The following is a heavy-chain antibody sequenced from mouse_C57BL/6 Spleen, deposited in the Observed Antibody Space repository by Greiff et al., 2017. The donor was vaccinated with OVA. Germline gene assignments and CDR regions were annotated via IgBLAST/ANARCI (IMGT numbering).Heavy chain of an antibody. J-gene: IGHJ3*01. CDR2: IDPNSGGT. V-gene: IGHV1-72*01. CDR3: ARKDALYDNPFAY. D-gene: IGHD2-3*01. Sequence: VQLQQSGAELVKPGASVKLSCKASGYTFTSYWMHWVKQRPGRGLEWIGRIDPNSGGTKYNEKFKSKATLTVDKPTSTAYMQISSLTSEDSAVYYCARKDALYDNPFAYWGQGTLVTVSA. CDR1: GYTFTSYW.